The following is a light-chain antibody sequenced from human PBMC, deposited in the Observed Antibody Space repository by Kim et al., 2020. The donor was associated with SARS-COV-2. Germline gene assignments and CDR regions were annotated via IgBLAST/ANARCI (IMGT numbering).Light chain of an antibody. CDR3: QQYDKWPPS. J-gene: IGKJ2*01. V-gene: IGKV3-15*01. Sequence: SVSPGERVPLSRRASQSVSSHSAWFQQKPRQAPRLLIYRASTRATGIPARFSGSGSGTEFTLTINSLQSEDFAVYYCQQYDKWPPSFGQGTKLEI. CDR2: RAS. CDR1: QSVSSH.